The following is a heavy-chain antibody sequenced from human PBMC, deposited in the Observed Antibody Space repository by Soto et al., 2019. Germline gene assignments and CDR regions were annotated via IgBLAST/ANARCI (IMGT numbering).Heavy chain of an antibody. CDR3: ATRIMTRGSYYFDY. CDR2: ISGSGGST. Sequence: GGSLRLSCAASGFTFSRYAMSWVRQAPGKGLEWVTAISGSGGSTYYADSVKGRFTISRDNSKNTLYLQMNSLRAEDTAVYYCATRIMTRGSYYFDYWGQGTLVTVSS. D-gene: IGHD2-21*02. CDR1: GFTFSRYA. J-gene: IGHJ4*02. V-gene: IGHV3-23*01.